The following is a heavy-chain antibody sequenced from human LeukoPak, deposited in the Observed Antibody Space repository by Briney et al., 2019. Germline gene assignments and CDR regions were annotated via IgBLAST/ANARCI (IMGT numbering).Heavy chain of an antibody. J-gene: IGHJ4*02. CDR1: GYNFTTNG. D-gene: IGHD3-9*01. CDR2: ISTYSGNT. CDR3: ARDWLYGWDY. Sequence: ASVKVSCKASGYNFTTNGISWVRQAPGQGLEWMGWISTYSGNTNYAQNLQGRVTMTTDTSTSTAYMELRSLRSDDTAVYYCARDWLYGWDYWGQGTLVTVSS. V-gene: IGHV1-18*01.